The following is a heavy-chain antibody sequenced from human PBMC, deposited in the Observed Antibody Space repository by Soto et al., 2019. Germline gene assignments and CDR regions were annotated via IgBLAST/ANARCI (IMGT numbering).Heavy chain of an antibody. J-gene: IGHJ4*02. Sequence: PSETLSLTCTVSGCSLSSGTYYWSWIRQPPGKGLEWIGYIYHSGSSQSNPSLKSRVTISIDTSKNQFSLELRSVTAADTAVYYCARDLLDTTVDYYFDSWGPGRLVTVSS. CDR3: ARDLLDTTVDYYFDS. D-gene: IGHD4-17*01. V-gene: IGHV4-30-4*01. CDR2: IYHSGSS. CDR1: GCSLSSGTYY.